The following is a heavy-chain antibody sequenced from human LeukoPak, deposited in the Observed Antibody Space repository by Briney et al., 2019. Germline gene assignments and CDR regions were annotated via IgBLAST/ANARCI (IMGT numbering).Heavy chain of an antibody. J-gene: IGHJ6*03. V-gene: IGHV4-39*07. D-gene: IGHD1-26*01. CDR2: TYHSGST. Sequence: SETLSLTCTVSGGSISSGDYYWGWIRQPPGKGLEWIGSTYHSGSTYYNPSLKSRVTISVDTSKNQFSLKLSSVTAADTAVYYCAREVGGSYYFPYYYYYMDVWGKGTTVTVSS. CDR1: GGSISSGDYY. CDR3: AREVGGSYYFPYYYYYMDV.